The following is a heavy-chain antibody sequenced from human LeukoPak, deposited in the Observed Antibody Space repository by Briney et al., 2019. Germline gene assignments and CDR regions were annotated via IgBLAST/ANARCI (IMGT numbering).Heavy chain of an antibody. V-gene: IGHV3-21*01. Sequence: GGSLRLSCAASGFTFSSYSMNWVRQAPGKGLEWVSSISSSSSYIYYADSVKGRFTISRDNAKNSLYLQMNSLRAEDTAVYYCARSRFWSGSYNWFDPWGQGTLVTVSS. D-gene: IGHD3-3*01. CDR3: ARSRFWSGSYNWFDP. J-gene: IGHJ5*02. CDR2: ISSSSSYI. CDR1: GFTFSSYS.